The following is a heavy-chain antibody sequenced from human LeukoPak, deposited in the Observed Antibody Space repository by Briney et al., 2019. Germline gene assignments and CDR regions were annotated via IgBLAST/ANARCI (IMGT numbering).Heavy chain of an antibody. CDR3: ARDPPSSGYYFEYFQH. D-gene: IGHD3-22*01. J-gene: IGHJ1*01. CDR1: GGTFSSYA. CDR2: ISAYNGNT. Sequence: ASVKVSCKASGGTFSSYAISWVRQAPGQGLEWMGWISAYNGNTNYAQKLQGRVTMTTDTSTSTAYMELRSLRSDDTAVYYCARDPPSSGYYFEYFQHWGQGTLVTVSS. V-gene: IGHV1-18*01.